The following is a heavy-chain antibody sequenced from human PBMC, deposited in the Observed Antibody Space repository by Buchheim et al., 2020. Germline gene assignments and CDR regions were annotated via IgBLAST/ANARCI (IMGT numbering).Heavy chain of an antibody. CDR3: ATVDYYDDY. D-gene: IGHD3-22*01. CDR1: GFTFTSYW. J-gene: IGHJ4*02. CDR2: ISPDGSAA. V-gene: IGHV3-74*01. Sequence: EVHLVESGGGLVQSGGSLRLSCAASGFTFTSYWMHWVRQDPEKGLVWVSRISPDGSAADYADSVKGRFTISRDNAKCTVYLQMNSLRAEDTAVYYCATVDYYDDYWGQGTL.